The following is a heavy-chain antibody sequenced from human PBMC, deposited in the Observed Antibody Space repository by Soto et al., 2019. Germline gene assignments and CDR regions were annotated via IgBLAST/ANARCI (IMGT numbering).Heavy chain of an antibody. V-gene: IGHV3-9*01. CDR2: ISWNSGSI. J-gene: IGHJ4*02. Sequence: GGSLRLSCAASGFTFDDYAIHWVRQAPGKGLEWVSGISWNSGSIGYADSVKGRFTISRDNAKNSLYLQMNSLRAEDTALYYCAKAIYCTGGTCYYFDYWGQGTLVTVSS. CDR1: GFTFDDYA. D-gene: IGHD2-15*01. CDR3: AKAIYCTGGTCYYFDY.